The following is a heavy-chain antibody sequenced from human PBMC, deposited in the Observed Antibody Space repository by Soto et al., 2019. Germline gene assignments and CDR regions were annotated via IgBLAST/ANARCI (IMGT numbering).Heavy chain of an antibody. D-gene: IGHD6-6*01. CDR2: ISAYNGNT. J-gene: IGHJ4*02. CDR3: ARTYSKYFTSSESDY. Sequence: QVQLVQSGAEVKKSGASVKVSCKASDYTFTNYGISWVRQAPGQGLEWMGWISAYNGNTDSAQRLQGRVTMTTDTSTSTAYMELRSLRSDDTAVYYCARTYSKYFTSSESDYWGQGTLVTVSS. V-gene: IGHV1-18*01. CDR1: DYTFTNYG.